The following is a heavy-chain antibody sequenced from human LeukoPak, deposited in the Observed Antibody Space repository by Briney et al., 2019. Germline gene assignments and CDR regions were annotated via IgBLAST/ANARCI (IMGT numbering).Heavy chain of an antibody. D-gene: IGHD6-19*01. CDR1: GGSISSYY. CDR3: ARPRRDSSGWYNFDY. V-gene: IGHV4-59*01. Sequence: SETLSLTCTVSGGSISSYYWSWIRQPPGKGLEWIGYIYYSGSTNYNPSLKSRVTISVDTSKNQFSLKLGSVTAADTAVYYCARPRRDSSGWYNFDYWGQGTLVTVSS. J-gene: IGHJ4*02. CDR2: IYYSGST.